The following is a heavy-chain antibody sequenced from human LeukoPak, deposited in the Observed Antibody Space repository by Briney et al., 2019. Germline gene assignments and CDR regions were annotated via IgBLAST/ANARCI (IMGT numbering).Heavy chain of an antibody. D-gene: IGHD6-13*01. Sequence: GGSLRLSCAASGFTFSSYSMNWVRQAPGKGLEWASSISSSSYIYYADSVKGRFTISRDNAKNSLYLQMNSLRAEDTAVYYCARAAGGGAAGVWGQGTLVTVSS. V-gene: IGHV3-21*01. CDR3: ARAAGGGAAGV. CDR1: GFTFSSYS. J-gene: IGHJ4*02. CDR2: ISSSSYI.